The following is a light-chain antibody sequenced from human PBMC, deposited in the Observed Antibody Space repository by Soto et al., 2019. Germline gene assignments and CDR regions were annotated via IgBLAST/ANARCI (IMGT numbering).Light chain of an antibody. CDR2: DVS. V-gene: IGLV2-14*01. CDR3: ISYTSSDTVV. J-gene: IGLJ2*01. CDR1: SSDVGGHKY. Sequence: QSAPTQPASVSGSPGQSITISCTGTSSDVGGHKYVSWYQQYPGKAPKIMIYDVSNRPSGVSNRFSGSKSGNTASLTISGLQAEDGAVYYCISYTSSDTVVFGGGTKLTVL.